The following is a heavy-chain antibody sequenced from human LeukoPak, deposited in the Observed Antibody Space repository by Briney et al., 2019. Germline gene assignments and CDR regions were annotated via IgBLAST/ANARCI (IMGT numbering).Heavy chain of an antibody. CDR1: GFTFSIYG. CDR2: ISDNGGNT. D-gene: IGHD1-26*01. CDR3: AKGGTMGLDY. V-gene: IGHV3-23*01. Sequence: GGSLRLSCAASGFTFSIYGMGWVRQAPGKGLEWVSSISDNGGNTYYADSAKGRFTISRDNSKNTLYLQMTSLRAEDTAVYYCAKGGTMGLDYWGQGTLVTVSS. J-gene: IGHJ4*02.